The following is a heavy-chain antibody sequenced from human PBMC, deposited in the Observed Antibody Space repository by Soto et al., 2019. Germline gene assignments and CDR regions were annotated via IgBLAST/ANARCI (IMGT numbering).Heavy chain of an antibody. CDR3: ARVRKAITIFGVVPRSYYYYMDV. CDR2: IYSGGST. V-gene: IGHV3-66*01. Sequence: GGSLRLSCAASGFTVSSNYMSWVRQAPGKGLERVSVIYSGGSTYYADSVKGRFTISRDNSKNTLYLQMNSLRAEDTAVYYCARVRKAITIFGVVPRSYYYYMDVWGKGTTVTVSS. D-gene: IGHD3-3*01. J-gene: IGHJ6*03. CDR1: GFTVSSNY.